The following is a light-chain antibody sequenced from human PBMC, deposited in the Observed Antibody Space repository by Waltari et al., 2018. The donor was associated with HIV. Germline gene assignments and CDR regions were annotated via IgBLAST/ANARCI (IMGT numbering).Light chain of an antibody. CDR3: CSYTSSLTVM. V-gene: IGLV2-23*02. Sequence: SALTQPASVSGPPGPSITISCTGTSRDAGRYNLFSVYQQHPGKAHKLVIYEVTKRPSVGSMRFAGSKSGYTASLTFSGLQAEDEADYYCCSYTSSLTVMFGGGTKLTVL. J-gene: IGLJ3*02. CDR1: SRDAGRYNL. CDR2: EVT.